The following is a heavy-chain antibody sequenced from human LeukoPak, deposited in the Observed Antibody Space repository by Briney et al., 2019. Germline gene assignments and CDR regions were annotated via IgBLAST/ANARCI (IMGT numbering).Heavy chain of an antibody. V-gene: IGHV4-39*01. CDR2: IYYSGST. D-gene: IGHD6-19*01. Sequence: NASETLSLTCTVSGGSISSSSYYWGWIRQPPGKGLEWIGSIYYSGSTYYNPSLKSRVTISVDTSKNQFSLKLSSVTAADTAVYYCATRYSSGWPGHYYYYYGMDVWGQGTTVTVSS. CDR3: ATRYSSGWPGHYYYYYGMDV. CDR1: GGSISSSSYY. J-gene: IGHJ6*02.